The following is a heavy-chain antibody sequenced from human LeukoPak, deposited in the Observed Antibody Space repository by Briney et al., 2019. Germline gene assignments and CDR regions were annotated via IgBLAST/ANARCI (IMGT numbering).Heavy chain of an antibody. CDR3: ARGPCSTSCHRSWYFDY. V-gene: IGHV4-59*12. Sequence: SETLSLTCTVSGGSISSYYWSWIRQPPGKGLEWIGYIYYSGSTTYKPSLKSRVTISVDTSKNHFSLRLTSVTAADTAVYYCARGPCSTSCHRSWYFDYWGQGTLVTVSS. D-gene: IGHD2-2*01. CDR1: GGSISSYY. J-gene: IGHJ4*02. CDR2: IYYSGST.